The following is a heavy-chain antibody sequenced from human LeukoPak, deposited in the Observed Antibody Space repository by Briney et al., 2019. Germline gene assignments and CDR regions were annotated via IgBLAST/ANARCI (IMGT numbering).Heavy chain of an antibody. D-gene: IGHD2-15*01. V-gene: IGHV3-30*04. CDR1: GFTFSSYA. Sequence: GRSLRLSCAASGFTFSSYAMHWVRQAPGKGLEWVAVISYDGSNKYYADSVKGRFTISRDNSKNTLYLQMNSLRAEDTAVYCCARDICSGGSCYSVTYWGQGTLVTVSS. CDR3: ARDICSGGSCYSVTY. CDR2: ISYDGSNK. J-gene: IGHJ4*02.